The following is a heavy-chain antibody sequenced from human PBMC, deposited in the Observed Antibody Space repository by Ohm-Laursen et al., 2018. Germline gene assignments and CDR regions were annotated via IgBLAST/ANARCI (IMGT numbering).Heavy chain of an antibody. J-gene: IGHJ5*01. Sequence: SLRLSCTASGFTFSAYWMTWVRQAPGRGLEWVANIKEDGSEEDYVDSVKGRFTISRDNAQKSLYLQLNSLRAEDTAVYYCAKGTAYQLLSHNWVDSWGQGTLVTVSS. CDR1: GFTFSAYW. D-gene: IGHD2-2*01. CDR3: AKGTAYQLLSHNWVDS. CDR2: IKEDGSEE. V-gene: IGHV3-7*01.